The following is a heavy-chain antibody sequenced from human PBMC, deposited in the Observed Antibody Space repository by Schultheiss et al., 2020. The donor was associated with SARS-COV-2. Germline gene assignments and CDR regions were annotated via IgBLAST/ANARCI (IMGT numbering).Heavy chain of an antibody. CDR2: INPNSGGT. Sequence: ASVKVSCKASGYTFTGYYMHWVRQAPGQGLEWMGWINPNSGGTNYAQKFQGRVTMTRDTSTSTVYMELSSLRSEDTAVYYCARDRGSYRYYFDYWGQGTLVTVSS. J-gene: IGHJ4*02. CDR1: GYTFTGYY. V-gene: IGHV1-2*02. CDR3: ARDRGSYRYYFDY. D-gene: IGHD1-26*01.